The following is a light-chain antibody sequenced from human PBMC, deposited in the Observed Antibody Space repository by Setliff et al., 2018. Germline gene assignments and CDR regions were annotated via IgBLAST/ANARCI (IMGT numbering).Light chain of an antibody. CDR1: SSDVGGYNY. CDR3: SSYTASSPV. CDR2: DVT. V-gene: IGLV2-14*03. J-gene: IGLJ3*02. Sequence: QSVLTQPASVSGSPGQSITISCTGTSSDVGGYNYVSWYQHHPGKAAKLMIYDVTKRPSGVSDRFSGSKSGNTASLTISGLQAEDEADYYCSSYTASSPVFGGGTKVTVL.